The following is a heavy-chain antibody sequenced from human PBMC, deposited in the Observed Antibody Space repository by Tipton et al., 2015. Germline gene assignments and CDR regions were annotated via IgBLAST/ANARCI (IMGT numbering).Heavy chain of an antibody. V-gene: IGHV4-59*01. Sequence: TLSLTCTVSGGSISGYYLSWVRQPPGKGLEWIGYIYYTGSTNYNPSLKSRVTISVDTSKNHFSLRLSSVSAADTTVYYCSAAGTSFDHWGQGSLVTVSS. J-gene: IGHJ4*02. D-gene: IGHD6-13*01. CDR3: SAAGTSFDH. CDR2: IYYTGST. CDR1: GGSISGYY.